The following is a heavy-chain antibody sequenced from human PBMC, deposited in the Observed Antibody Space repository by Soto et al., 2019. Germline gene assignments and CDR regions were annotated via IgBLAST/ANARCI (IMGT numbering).Heavy chain of an antibody. CDR2: IIPTFGQT. CDR1: GDTFSSYA. Sequence: QEQLVQSGAEVKKPGSSVKVSCKAPGDTFSSYAISWVRQAPGQGLEWMGKIIPTFGQTHYAEKFRGTLTISADESTSTVYMELSSLMAEDTAVYYCARDPLSSFAMDVWGQDTTVIVSS. CDR3: ARDPLSSFAMDV. V-gene: IGHV1-69*18. J-gene: IGHJ6*02. D-gene: IGHD3-10*02.